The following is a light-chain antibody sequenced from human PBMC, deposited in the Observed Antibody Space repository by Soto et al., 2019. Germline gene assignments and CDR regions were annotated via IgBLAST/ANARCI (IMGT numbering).Light chain of an antibody. Sequence: QSALTQPPSASGSPGQSVTISCTGTSSDVGTYNYVSWYQQYPGKAPKLMIYEVSKRPSGVPDRFSGSKSGNTASLTVSGLQAEDEADYYCSSYAGINNLVFGGGTKLTVL. J-gene: IGLJ2*01. CDR3: SSYAGINNLV. CDR2: EVS. V-gene: IGLV2-8*01. CDR1: SSDVGTYNY.